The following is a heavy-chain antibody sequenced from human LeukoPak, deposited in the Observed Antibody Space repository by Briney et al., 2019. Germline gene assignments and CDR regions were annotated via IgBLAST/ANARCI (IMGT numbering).Heavy chain of an antibody. V-gene: IGHV4-39*07. CDR1: GGSISSRGYY. CDR3: ARGDDYYDSSGYYLPWYFDY. CDR2: IYYSGST. Sequence: SETLSLTCTVSGGSISSRGYYWGWIRQPPGKGLEWIGNIYYSGSTYYNPSLKSRVTISVDTSKNQFSLKLSSVTAADTAVYYCARGDDYYDSSGYYLPWYFDYWGQGTLVTVSS. J-gene: IGHJ4*02. D-gene: IGHD3-22*01.